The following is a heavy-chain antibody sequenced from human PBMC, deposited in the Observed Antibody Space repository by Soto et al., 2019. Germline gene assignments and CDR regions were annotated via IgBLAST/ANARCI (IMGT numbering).Heavy chain of an antibody. J-gene: IGHJ3*02. V-gene: IGHV3-23*01. CDR3: AIGGYYAALDI. Sequence: GGSLRLSCAASGFTFSSYAMSWVRQAPGKGLEWASAVSGTGDTTYYADSVKGRFTVSRDNSKTRDNSKNTLYLQMNSLRAADTAVYYCAIGGYYAALDIWGQGTMVTVSS. CDR2: VSGTGDTT. CDR1: GFTFSSYA. D-gene: IGHD3-22*01.